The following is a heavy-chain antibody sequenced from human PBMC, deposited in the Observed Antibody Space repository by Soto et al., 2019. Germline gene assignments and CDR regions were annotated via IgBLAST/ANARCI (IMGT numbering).Heavy chain of an antibody. CDR2: IYYRGST. V-gene: IGHV4-31*03. D-gene: IGHD3-3*01. CDR1: GGSISRGDYY. Sequence: QVQLQESGPGLVKPSQTLSLTCTVSGGSISRGDYYWSWIRQHPGKGLEWIGYIYYRGSTYYNPSLKSRVTISGDTSKIQFSLKLSSVTAADTAVYYCARWWSGSRQGFDPWGQGTLVTVSS. CDR3: ARWWSGSRQGFDP. J-gene: IGHJ5*02.